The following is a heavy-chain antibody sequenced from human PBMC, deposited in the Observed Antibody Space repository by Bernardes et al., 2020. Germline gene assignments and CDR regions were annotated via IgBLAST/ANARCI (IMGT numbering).Heavy chain of an antibody. D-gene: IGHD3-10*01. CDR3: ASLYGSGSGFDY. CDR2: IYYSGST. V-gene: IGHV4-59*01. Sequence: SETLSLTCTVSGGSISSYYWSWIRQPPGKGLEWIGYIYYSGSTNYNPSLKSRVTISVDTSKNQFSLKLSSVTAADTAVYYCASLYGSGSGFDYWGQGTLVTVSS. J-gene: IGHJ4*02. CDR1: GGSISSYY.